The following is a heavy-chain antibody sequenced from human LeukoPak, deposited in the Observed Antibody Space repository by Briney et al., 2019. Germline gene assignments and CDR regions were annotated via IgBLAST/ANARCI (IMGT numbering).Heavy chain of an antibody. D-gene: IGHD3-9*01. CDR3: ATSHDVKTAPYDL. CDR2: IFTSGRT. J-gene: IGHJ3*01. V-gene: IGHV4-4*09. Sequence: SETLSLTCTVSGGSISSYCWNWVRRSPGKGVEWIGYIFTSGRTDYNPSLKSRVTMSVDTSKNQISVDLRFLTAADTAVYYCATSHDVKTAPYDLWGQGTMVTVSS. CDR1: GGSISSYC.